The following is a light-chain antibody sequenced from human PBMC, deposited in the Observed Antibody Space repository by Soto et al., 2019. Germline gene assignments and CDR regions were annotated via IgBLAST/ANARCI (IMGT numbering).Light chain of an antibody. Sequence: DIRLTQSPSSLSASVGDRVTITCRASQDIRSALGWYQQKPGKVPKLLIYAASTLQSGVPSRFSGSRSGTDFTLTISSLQPEDFATYYCQHYNSYSEAFGQGTKVDIK. CDR2: AAS. V-gene: IGKV1-17*01. J-gene: IGKJ1*01. CDR3: QHYNSYSEA. CDR1: QDIRSA.